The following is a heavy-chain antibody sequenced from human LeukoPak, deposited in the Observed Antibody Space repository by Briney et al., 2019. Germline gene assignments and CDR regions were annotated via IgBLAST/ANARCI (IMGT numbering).Heavy chain of an antibody. V-gene: IGHV3-7*01. J-gene: IGHJ6*02. Sequence: GGSLRLSCTASGFTFSNFGVNWVRQAPGKGLEWVAIIKQDGREKYYVDSLRGRFTISRDNAKNSVYLQMNSLRAEDTAVYYCARASSVVRGLIYYGMDVWGRGTTVTVSS. CDR1: GFTFSNFG. CDR2: IKQDGREK. D-gene: IGHD3-10*01. CDR3: ARASSVVRGLIYYGMDV.